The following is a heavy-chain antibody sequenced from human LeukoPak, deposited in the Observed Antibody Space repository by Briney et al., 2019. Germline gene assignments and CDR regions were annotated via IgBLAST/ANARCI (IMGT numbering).Heavy chain of an antibody. CDR3: ARSCSGGSCYATIGAFDI. D-gene: IGHD2-15*01. Sequence: GGSLRLSCAASGFTFSSYGMHWVRQAPGKGLEWVAVISYDGSNKYYADSVKGRFTISRDNSKNTLYLQMGSLRAEDMAVYYCARSCSGGSCYATIGAFDIWGQGTMVTVSS. V-gene: IGHV3-30*03. CDR2: ISYDGSNK. CDR1: GFTFSSYG. J-gene: IGHJ3*02.